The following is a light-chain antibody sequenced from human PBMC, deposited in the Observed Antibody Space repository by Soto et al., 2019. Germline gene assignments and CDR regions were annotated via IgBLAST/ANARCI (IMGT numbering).Light chain of an antibody. CDR3: QQYNTWPLT. Sequence: ETVMTQSPATLSVSPGERPTLSCRASQSVSSNLAWYQQKPGQAPRLLIYDASTRATGIPARFSGSGSGTEFTLTTSSLQSEDFAGYYCQQYNTWPLTFGPGTKVDIK. CDR1: QSVSSN. J-gene: IGKJ3*01. CDR2: DAS. V-gene: IGKV3-15*01.